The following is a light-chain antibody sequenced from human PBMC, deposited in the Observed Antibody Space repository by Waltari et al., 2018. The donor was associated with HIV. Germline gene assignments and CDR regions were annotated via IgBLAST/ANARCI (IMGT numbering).Light chain of an antibody. J-gene: IGLJ3*02. CDR1: SAHSSNA. Sequence: QPVLTQPPSASGSLGASVKLTCTPSSAHSSNAIAWHQQQPEKGPRFLMKVNSDGSHNRGAGIPDRFSGSTYGAERYLTISSLQSEDEADYYCQTWGTGIAVFGGGTKLTVL. CDR2: VNSDGSH. V-gene: IGLV4-69*01. CDR3: QTWGTGIAV.